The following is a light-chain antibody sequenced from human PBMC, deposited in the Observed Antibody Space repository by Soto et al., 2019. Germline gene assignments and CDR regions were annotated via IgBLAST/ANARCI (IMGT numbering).Light chain of an antibody. CDR1: QTISGY. Sequence: DIQMTQSPSSLSASVGDRVTLTCRASQTISGYLNWYQQKPGKAPNLLIYAASSLQSGVPSRFSGSGSGTDFTLTISSLQPEDFATYYCQQSYSTPITFGQGTRLEIK. CDR3: QQSYSTPIT. V-gene: IGKV1-39*01. CDR2: AAS. J-gene: IGKJ5*01.